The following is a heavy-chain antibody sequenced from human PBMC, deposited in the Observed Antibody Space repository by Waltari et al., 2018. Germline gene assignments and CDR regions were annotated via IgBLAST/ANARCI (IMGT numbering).Heavy chain of an antibody. V-gene: IGHV4-61*02. J-gene: IGHJ4*02. CDR3: ASTYYYGSGSYSN. CDR2: IYTSGST. CDR1: GGSISSGSYY. Sequence: QVQLQESGPGLVKPSQTLSLTCTVTGGSISSGSYYWSWMRQPAGKGLEWIGRIYTSGSTNYNPSLKSRVTISVDTSKNQFSLKLSSVTAADTAVYYCASTYYYGSGSYSNWGQGTLVTVSS. D-gene: IGHD3-10*01.